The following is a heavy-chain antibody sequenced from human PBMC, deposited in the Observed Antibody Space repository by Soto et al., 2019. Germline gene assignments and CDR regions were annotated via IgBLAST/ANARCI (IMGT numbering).Heavy chain of an antibody. Sequence: QSGGSLRLSCAASGLTFSSFGMHWVRQAPGKGLEWVAVISYDGSNKYYADSVKGRFTISRDNSKNTLYLQMNSLRAEDTAVYYCAKDLRIKQQLLLVLAYWGQGTLVTVSS. CDR1: GLTFSSFG. CDR2: ISYDGSNK. CDR3: AKDLRIKQQLLLVLAY. J-gene: IGHJ4*02. D-gene: IGHD6-13*01. V-gene: IGHV3-30*18.